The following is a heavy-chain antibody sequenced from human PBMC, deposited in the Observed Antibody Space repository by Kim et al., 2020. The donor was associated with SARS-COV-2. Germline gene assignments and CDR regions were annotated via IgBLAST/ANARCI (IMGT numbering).Heavy chain of an antibody. CDR3: ARDRALWFGELVRTPYYYYGMDV. CDR2: ISSSSSYI. D-gene: IGHD3-10*01. V-gene: IGHV3-21*01. J-gene: IGHJ6*02. Sequence: GGSLRLSCAASGFTFSSYSMNWVRQAPGKGLEWVSSISSSSSYIYYADSVKGRFTISRDNAKNSLYLQMNSLRAEDTAVYYCARDRALWFGELVRTPYYYYGMDVWGQGTTVTVSS. CDR1: GFTFSSYS.